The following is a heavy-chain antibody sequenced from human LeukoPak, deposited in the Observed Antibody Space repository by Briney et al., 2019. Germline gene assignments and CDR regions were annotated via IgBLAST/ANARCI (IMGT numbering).Heavy chain of an antibody. J-gene: IGHJ4*02. CDR1: GGSIGSYY. CDR3: ARSGGSGFQLDS. Sequence: SDTLSLTCTVSGGSIGSYYWSWVRQPAGKGLEWIGRSYTTGRTICNPSLKSRVTMSLDTSKNQLSLNLSSVTAADTAVYYCARSGGSGFQLDSWGQGTLVTVSS. D-gene: IGHD1-26*01. V-gene: IGHV4-4*07. CDR2: SYTTGRT.